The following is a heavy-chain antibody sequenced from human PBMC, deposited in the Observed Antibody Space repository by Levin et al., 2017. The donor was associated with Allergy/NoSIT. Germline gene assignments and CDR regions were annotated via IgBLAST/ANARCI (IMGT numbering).Heavy chain of an antibody. CDR2: IYWDDDK. J-gene: IGHJ3*02. D-gene: IGHD2-15*01. CDR3: AHRPRRYCSGGTCYYDTFDI. CDR1: GFSLTTSGVG. V-gene: IGHV2-5*02. Sequence: SGPTLVKPTQTLTLTCTFSGFSLTTSGVGVGWIRQSPGKALEWLALIYWDDDKRYSPSLKSRLTITKDTSKKQVVLTMTNMDPVDTATYYCAHRPRRYCSGGTCYYDTFDIWGQGTMVTVSS.